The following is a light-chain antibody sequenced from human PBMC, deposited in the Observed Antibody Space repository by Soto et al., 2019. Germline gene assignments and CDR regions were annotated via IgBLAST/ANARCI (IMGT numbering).Light chain of an antibody. CDR3: QQYYGTRYT. V-gene: IGKV4-1*01. J-gene: IGKJ2*01. CDR1: QSVLYSSNNKNY. CDR2: WAS. Sequence: DIVMTQSPDSLAVSLGERATINCKSSQSVLYSSNNKNYLAWYQQKPGQPPKLLIYWASTRESGVPDRFSGSGSGTEFTLTISSLQAEDVAVYYCQQYYGTRYTFGQGTKLEIK.